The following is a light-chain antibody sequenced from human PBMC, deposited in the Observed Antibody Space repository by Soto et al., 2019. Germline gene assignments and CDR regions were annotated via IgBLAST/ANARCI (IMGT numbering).Light chain of an antibody. V-gene: IGKV3-11*01. CDR1: QSVSSY. CDR3: QQRSNWPPLT. CDR2: DAS. J-gene: IGKJ4*01. Sequence: EIVLTQSPATLSLSPGERATLSCRASQSVSSYLVWYQQKPGQAPRLLIYDASNRATGIPARFSGSGSGTDFNLTISSLEPEDFAVYYCQQRSNWPPLTFGGGTKVDIK.